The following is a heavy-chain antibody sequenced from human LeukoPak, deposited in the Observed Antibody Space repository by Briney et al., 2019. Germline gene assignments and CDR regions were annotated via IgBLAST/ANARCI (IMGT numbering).Heavy chain of an antibody. CDR3: ARGGWFGELLGDDY. V-gene: IGHV1-8*01. J-gene: IGHJ4*02. Sequence: ASVKVSCKASGYTFTSYDINWVRQATGQGLEWMGWMNPNSGNTGYAQKFQGRVTMTRNTSISTAYMELSSLRSEDTAVCYCARGGWFGELLGDDYWGQGTLVTVSS. D-gene: IGHD3-10*01. CDR1: GYTFTSYD. CDR2: MNPNSGNT.